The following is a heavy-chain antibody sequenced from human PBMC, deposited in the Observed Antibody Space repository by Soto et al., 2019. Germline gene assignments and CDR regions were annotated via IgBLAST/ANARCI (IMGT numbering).Heavy chain of an antibody. CDR2: ISYSGRT. Sequence: SETLSLTCTVSGASIITDNYFWVWIRQSPRRGLELIGSISYSGRTYDNPSPQSRVTISIDASKNQFSLKLTSVTTADTAVYYCARRRASDYGGNHHPYYFDRWGQGALVTVSS. CDR3: ARRRASDYGGNHHPYYFDR. D-gene: IGHD4-17*01. CDR1: GASIITDNYF. J-gene: IGHJ4*02. V-gene: IGHV4-39*01.